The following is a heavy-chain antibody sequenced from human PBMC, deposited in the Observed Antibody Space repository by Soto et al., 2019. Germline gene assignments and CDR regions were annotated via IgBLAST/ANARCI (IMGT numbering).Heavy chain of an antibody. J-gene: IGHJ4*02. V-gene: IGHV4-61*01. D-gene: IGHD6-19*01. CDR3: ARSAEYSSGWYYY. CDR2: IYYSGST. CDR1: GGSVSSGSYY. Sequence: QVQLQESGPGLVKPSETLSLTCTVSGGSVSSGSYYWSWIRQPLGKGLEWIGYIYYSGSTNYNPSLKSRVTISVDTSKNQFSLKLSSVTAADTAVYYCARSAEYSSGWYYYWGQGTLVTVSS.